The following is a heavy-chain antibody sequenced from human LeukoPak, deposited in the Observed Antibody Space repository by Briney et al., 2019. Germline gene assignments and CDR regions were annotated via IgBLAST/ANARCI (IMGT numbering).Heavy chain of an antibody. CDR3: ARTGLPSDAFDI. V-gene: IGHV3-21*01. J-gene: IGHJ3*02. CDR2: ISSSSSYI. D-gene: IGHD1-14*01. CDR1: GFTFSSYS. Sequence: PGGSLRLSCAASGFTFSSYSMNWVRQAPGKGLEWVSSISSSSSYIYYADSVKGRFTISRGNAKNSLYLQMNSLRAEDTAVYYCARTGLPSDAFDIWGQGTMVTVSS.